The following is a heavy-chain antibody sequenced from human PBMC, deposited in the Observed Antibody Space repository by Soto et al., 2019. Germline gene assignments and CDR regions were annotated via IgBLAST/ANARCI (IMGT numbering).Heavy chain of an antibody. D-gene: IGHD4-17*01. J-gene: IGHJ4*02. Sequence: QVQLQESVPGLVKPSQTLSLTCTVSGGSISRGGYYWSWIRQHPGKGLEWIGYIYYRVSTYYHPSLEIRVTISVDTSKNQSSLELSSLTAADTAVYYCAGGSNYVDYSKCDYLGKGTLVTVSS. V-gene: IGHV4-31*03. CDR2: IYYRVST. CDR3: AGGSNYVDYSKCDY. CDR1: GGSISRGGYY.